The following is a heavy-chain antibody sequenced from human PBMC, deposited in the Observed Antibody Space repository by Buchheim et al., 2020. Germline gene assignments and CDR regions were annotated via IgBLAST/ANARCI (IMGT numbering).Heavy chain of an antibody. CDR1: GFTFSSYA. Sequence: EVQLLESGGGLVQPGGSLRLSCAASGFTFSSYAMSWVRQAPGKGLEWVSVISGSGGRTYYADSVKGRFTISRDNSKNTLYRQMNSLRAEDTAVYYCAKFTVTTRGYYYGMDVWGQGTT. D-gene: IGHD4-11*01. CDR3: AKFTVTTRGYYYGMDV. CDR2: ISGSGGRT. V-gene: IGHV3-23*01. J-gene: IGHJ6*02.